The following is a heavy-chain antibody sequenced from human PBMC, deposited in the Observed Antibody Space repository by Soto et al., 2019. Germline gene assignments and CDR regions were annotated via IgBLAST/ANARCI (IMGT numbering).Heavy chain of an antibody. J-gene: IGHJ6*02. CDR2: IGGIGQYA. CDR3: AKGGTSHIYGIDV. CDR1: GFTFNNFV. V-gene: IGHV3-23*01. D-gene: IGHD2-2*01. Sequence: EAQVLETGGGLVQPGGSLRLSCVASGFTFNNFVMNWVRQAPGKGLEWVAIIGGIGQYAYYADSVNGRFTFSRDNSKNTVYLEMNSLRAEDTAIYFCAKGGTSHIYGIDVWGPGTTVTVS.